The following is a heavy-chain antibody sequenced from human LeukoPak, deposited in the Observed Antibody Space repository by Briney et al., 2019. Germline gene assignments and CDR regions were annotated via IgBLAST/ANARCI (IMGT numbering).Heavy chain of an antibody. D-gene: IGHD3-10*01. CDR2: ISGSGGST. CDR3: AKEVSGGFYAPFDY. CDR1: GFTFSSYA. J-gene: IGHJ4*02. V-gene: IGHV3-23*01. Sequence: SGGSLRLSCAASGFTFSSYAMSWVRQAPGKGLEWVSAISGSGGSTYYADSVKGRFTISRDNSKNTLYLQMNSLRAEDTAVYCCAKEVSGGFYAPFDYWGQGTLVTVSS.